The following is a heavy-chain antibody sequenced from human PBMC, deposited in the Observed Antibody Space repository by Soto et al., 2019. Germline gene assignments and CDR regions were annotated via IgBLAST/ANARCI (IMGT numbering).Heavy chain of an antibody. D-gene: IGHD3-22*01. CDR3: ARDPPLSMIVVVGVDDF. V-gene: IGHV3-21*06. CDR1: GFTLTNEN. CDR2: ISSRSTFI. Sequence: LRLSCTVLGFTLTNENMNWVRQAPGKGLEWVSSISSRSTFINYADSVKGRFTISRDNDKGLVYLQMNSLRAEDTAVYYCARDPPLSMIVVVGVDDFWGQGTLVTVSS. J-gene: IGHJ4*02.